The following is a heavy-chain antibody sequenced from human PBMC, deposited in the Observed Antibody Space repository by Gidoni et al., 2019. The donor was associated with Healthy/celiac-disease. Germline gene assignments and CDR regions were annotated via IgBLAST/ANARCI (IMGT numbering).Heavy chain of an antibody. J-gene: IGHJ4*02. CDR2: ISWNSGSI. CDR1: GFTFADYA. D-gene: IGHD5-12*01. Sequence: EVQLVESGGGLVQPGRYLRLSCAASGFTFADYAMHWVRQAPGKGLEWVSGISWNSGSIGYADSVKGRFTISRDNAKNSLYLQMNSLRAEDTALYYCAKDSGYDLSHLLVYWGQGTLVTVSS. V-gene: IGHV3-9*01. CDR3: AKDSGYDLSHLLVY.